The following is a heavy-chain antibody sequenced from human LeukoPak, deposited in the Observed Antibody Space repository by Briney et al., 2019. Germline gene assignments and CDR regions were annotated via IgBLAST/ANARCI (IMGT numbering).Heavy chain of an antibody. V-gene: IGHV4-39*02. CDR3: AREGYTYGLISYFDS. Sequence: PSETLSLTCTVSGDSISTNSYYWGWIRQPPGKGREWIGRFYYSGNTYYNPSLKNRVTISRDTSKNQFSLKLSSVTAADTAIYYCAREGYTYGLISYFDSWGQGTLVTVSS. CDR2: FYYSGNT. D-gene: IGHD5-18*01. CDR1: GDSISTNSYY. J-gene: IGHJ4*02.